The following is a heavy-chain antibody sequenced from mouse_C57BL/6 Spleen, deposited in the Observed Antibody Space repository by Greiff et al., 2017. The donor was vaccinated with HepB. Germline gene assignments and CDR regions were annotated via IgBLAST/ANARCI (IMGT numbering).Heavy chain of an antibody. V-gene: IGHV1-82*01. CDR3: ARGEDYYGSSSFAY. CDR2: IYPGDGDT. D-gene: IGHD1-1*01. CDR1: GYAFSSSW. Sequence: VQLVESGPELVKPGASVKISCKASGYAFSSSWMNWVKQRPGKGLEWIGRIYPGDGDTNYNGKFKGKATLTADKSSSTAYMQLSSLTSEDSAVYFCARGEDYYGSSSFAYWGQGTLVTVSA. J-gene: IGHJ3*01.